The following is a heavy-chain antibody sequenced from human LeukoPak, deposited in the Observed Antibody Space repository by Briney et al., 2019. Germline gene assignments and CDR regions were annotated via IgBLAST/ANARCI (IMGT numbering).Heavy chain of an antibody. Sequence: GGSLRLSCAASGFTFDDYAMHWVRQAPGKGLEWVSGISWNSGSIGYADSVKGRFTISRDNAKNSLYLQMNSLRAEDTAVYYCARDITIFGVVTNYGMDVWGQGTTDTVSS. V-gene: IGHV3-9*01. J-gene: IGHJ6*02. CDR1: GFTFDDYA. CDR2: ISWNSGSI. D-gene: IGHD3-3*01. CDR3: ARDITIFGVVTNYGMDV.